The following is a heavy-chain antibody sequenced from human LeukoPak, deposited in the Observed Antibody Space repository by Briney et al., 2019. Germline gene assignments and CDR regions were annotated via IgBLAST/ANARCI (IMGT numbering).Heavy chain of an antibody. CDR3: ARAVRYYDSSGLDY. CDR2: MNPNSGNT. CDR1: GYTFTSYD. Sequence: ASVKVSCKASGYTFTSYDINWVRQATGQGLEWMGWMNPNSGNTGYAQKFEGRVTMTRNTSISTAYMELSSPRSEDTAVYYCARAVRYYDSSGLDYWGQGTLVTVSS. V-gene: IGHV1-8*01. J-gene: IGHJ4*02. D-gene: IGHD3-22*01.